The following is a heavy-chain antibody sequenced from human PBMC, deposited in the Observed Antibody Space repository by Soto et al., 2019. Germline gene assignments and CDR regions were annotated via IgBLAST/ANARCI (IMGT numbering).Heavy chain of an antibody. Sequence: PSETLSLTCAVSGGSIISGGYSGICIRQPPWKGLEWIGYIYHSGSTYYNPSLKSRVTISVDRSKNQFSLKLSSVTAADTAVYYCARSPLGYYDSSGYSFYFDYWGQGTLVTVSS. V-gene: IGHV4-30-2*01. CDR3: ARSPLGYYDSSGYSFYFDY. D-gene: IGHD3-22*01. CDR2: IYHSGST. J-gene: IGHJ4*02. CDR1: GGSIISGGYS.